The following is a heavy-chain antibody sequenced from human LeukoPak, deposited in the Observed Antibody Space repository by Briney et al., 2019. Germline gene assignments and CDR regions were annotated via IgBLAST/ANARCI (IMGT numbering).Heavy chain of an antibody. Sequence: GGSLSLFRRASGLTFSEYYMSWIRQAAGKGLGWVSYISGGSSTRYYADSLKGRFNVSRDNAKNSLYLLMNSLRAEDTAVYYCARRGSGRHFDFWGQGTLVTVSS. CDR1: GLTFSEYY. CDR2: ISGGSSTR. D-gene: IGHD2-15*01. V-gene: IGHV3-11*01. CDR3: ARRGSGRHFDF. J-gene: IGHJ4*02.